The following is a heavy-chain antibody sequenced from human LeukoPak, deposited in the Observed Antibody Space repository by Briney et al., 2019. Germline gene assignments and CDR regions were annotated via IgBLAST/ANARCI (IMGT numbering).Heavy chain of an antibody. CDR3: AREYSSSSADYFDY. J-gene: IGHJ4*02. Sequence: WXRQPXXTGLEWIGYIYYSGSTYYNPSLKSRVTISVDTSKNQFSLKLSSVTAADTAVYYCAREYSSSSADYFDYWGQGTLVTVSS. V-gene: IGHV4-30-4*01. D-gene: IGHD6-6*01. CDR2: IYYSGST.